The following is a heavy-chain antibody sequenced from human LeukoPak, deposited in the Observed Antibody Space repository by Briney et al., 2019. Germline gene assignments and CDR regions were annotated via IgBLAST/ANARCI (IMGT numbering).Heavy chain of an antibody. CDR3: AKAGYYYGSGNYYRAEYFQH. V-gene: IGHV3-23*01. Sequence: GGSLRLSCAASGFTFSNYAMNWVRQAPGKGLEWVSAISGSGGSTYHADSVKGRFTISRDNSKNTLYLQMNSLRAEDTAVYYCAKAGYYYGSGNYYRAEYFQHWGQGTLVTVSS. J-gene: IGHJ1*01. CDR2: ISGSGGST. CDR1: GFTFSNYA. D-gene: IGHD3-10*01.